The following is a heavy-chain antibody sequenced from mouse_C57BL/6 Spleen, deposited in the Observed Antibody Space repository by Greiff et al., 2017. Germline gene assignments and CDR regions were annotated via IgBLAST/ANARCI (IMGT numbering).Heavy chain of an antibody. CDR1: GYTFTSYW. CDR2: INPSSGYT. CDR3: ARVVTTVDAMDY. V-gene: IGHV1-7*01. Sequence: VQRVESGAELAKPGASVKLSCKASGYTFTSYWMHWVKQRPGQGLEWIGYINPSSGYTKYNQKFKDKATLTADKSSSTAYMQLSSLTYEDSAVYYCARVVTTVDAMDYWGQGTSVTVSS. D-gene: IGHD1-1*01. J-gene: IGHJ4*01.